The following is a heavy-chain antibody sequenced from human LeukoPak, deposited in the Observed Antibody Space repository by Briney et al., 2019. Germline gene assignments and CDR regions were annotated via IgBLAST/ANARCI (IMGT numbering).Heavy chain of an antibody. CDR2: ITATSSST. V-gene: IGHV3-23*01. D-gene: IGHD1-14*01. Sequence: GGSLRLSCAASGFTFSSYGMSWVRQAPGKGLERVSAITATSSSTHDADSVQGRFAISRDNSKNTLYLQMNSLRPEDTAIYYCAKATGYLLWGQGTLVTVSS. CDR3: AKATGYLL. CDR1: GFTFSSYG. J-gene: IGHJ4*02.